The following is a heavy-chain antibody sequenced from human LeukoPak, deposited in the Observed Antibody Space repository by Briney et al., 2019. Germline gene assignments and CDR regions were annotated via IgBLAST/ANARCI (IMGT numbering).Heavy chain of an antibody. Sequence: PGGSLRLSCAASGFTFSSYAMHWVRQAPGKGLEWVAVISYDGSNKYYADSVKGRFTISRDNSKNTLYLQMNSLRAEDTAVYYCARENDSSGYYYVPFDYWGQGTLVTVSS. J-gene: IGHJ4*02. CDR3: ARENDSSGYYYVPFDY. CDR1: GFTFSSYA. D-gene: IGHD3-22*01. CDR2: ISYDGSNK. V-gene: IGHV3-30-3*01.